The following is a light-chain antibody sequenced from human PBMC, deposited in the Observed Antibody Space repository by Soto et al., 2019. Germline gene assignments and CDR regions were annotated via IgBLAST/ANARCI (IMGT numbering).Light chain of an antibody. CDR3: TSWTTSTTMI. CDR2: DVN. J-gene: IGLJ2*01. CDR1: SSDIGAYNF. V-gene: IGLV2-14*03. Sequence: QSALTQPASVSGSPGRSITISGTGTSSDIGAYNFVSWYQQHPGKAPKLMLYDVNIRPSGVSNRFSGSKSGNTASLTISGLQAEDEADYYCTSWTTSTTMIFGGGTKVTVL.